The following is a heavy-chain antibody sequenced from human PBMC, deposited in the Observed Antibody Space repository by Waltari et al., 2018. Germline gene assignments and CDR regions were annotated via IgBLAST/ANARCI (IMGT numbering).Heavy chain of an antibody. CDR3: AKSLGDTYGRYPMDY. J-gene: IGHJ4*02. D-gene: IGHD3-10*01. CDR2: IRGSGADT. CDR1: GFTFGGYT. V-gene: IGHV3-23*01. Sequence: EVQLLESGGGLVQPGGSLRLSCVASGFTFGGYTMTWVRTAPGKGLDWVSTIRGSGADTYYADSVKGRFTISRDNSRDTLYLQMNTLTAGDTAIYYCAKSLGDTYGRYPMDYWGQGTLVTVSS.